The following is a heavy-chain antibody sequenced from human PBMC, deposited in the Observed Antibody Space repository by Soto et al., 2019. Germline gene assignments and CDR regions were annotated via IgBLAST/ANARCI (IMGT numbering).Heavy chain of an antibody. Sequence: EVQLLGSGGGLVQPGGSLRLSCTASGFTFSLYGMTWVRQAPGKGLEWLSATSDGSTFYRDSVKGRFSMSRDDSINTLFLHMSRLRAEDTATYYCARLVPGTWFGDYWGQGILVSVSS. V-gene: IGHV3-23*01. CDR2: TSDGST. CDR3: ARLVPGTWFGDY. D-gene: IGHD6-19*01. J-gene: IGHJ4*02. CDR1: GFTFSLYG.